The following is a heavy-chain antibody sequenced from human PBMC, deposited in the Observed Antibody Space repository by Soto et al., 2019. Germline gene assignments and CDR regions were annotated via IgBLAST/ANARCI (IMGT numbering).Heavy chain of an antibody. CDR2: INDSGST. CDR1: GGSFNDDY. CDR3: ARYGSGSSVWFDP. Sequence: PSETLSLTCAVDGGSFNDDYWSWIRQPPGKGLEWIGEINDSGSTKYNPSLKSRVTISVDTSKKQFSLNLSSVTAADTAVYYCARYGSGSSVWFDPWGQGTLVTVSS. D-gene: IGHD3-10*01. V-gene: IGHV4-34*01. J-gene: IGHJ5*02.